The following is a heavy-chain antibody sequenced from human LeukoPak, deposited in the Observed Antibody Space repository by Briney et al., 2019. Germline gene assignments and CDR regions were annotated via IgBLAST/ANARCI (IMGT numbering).Heavy chain of an antibody. J-gene: IGHJ4*02. CDR1: GFTFSSYW. CDR3: VRDAWMASTPLDY. V-gene: IGHV3-74*01. D-gene: IGHD5-24*01. Sequence: PGGSLRLSCAASGFTFSSYWMHWVRQAPGKGLVWVSRVSRDGSSTTYADSVKGRFTGSRDNTKNTLYLQMNGLRAEDTAVYYCVRDAWMASTPLDYWGQGTLVTVSS. CDR2: VSRDGSST.